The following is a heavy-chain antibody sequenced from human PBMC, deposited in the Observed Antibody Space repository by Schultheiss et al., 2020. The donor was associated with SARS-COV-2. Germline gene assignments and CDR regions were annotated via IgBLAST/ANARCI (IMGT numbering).Heavy chain of an antibody. Sequence: KVSCKASGYTFTNYGITWVRQMPGKGLEWMGIVYPGDTDTRYSPSFQGQVTISADKSISTAYLQWSSLKASDTAMYYCARAPLSIAARPAGMDVWGQGTTVTVSS. J-gene: IGHJ6*02. CDR3: ARAPLSIAARPAGMDV. CDR2: VYPGDTDT. D-gene: IGHD6-6*01. CDR1: GYTFTNYG. V-gene: IGHV5-51*01.